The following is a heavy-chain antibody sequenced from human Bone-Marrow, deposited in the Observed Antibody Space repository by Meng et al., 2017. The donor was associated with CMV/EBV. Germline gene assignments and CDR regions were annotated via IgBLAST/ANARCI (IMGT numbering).Heavy chain of an antibody. CDR2: ISYDGSNK. CDR3: AKGLIEGFYGSGSYPYY. D-gene: IGHD3-10*01. Sequence: GESLKISCAASGFTFSNYAMHWVRQAPGKGLEWVAVISYDGSNKYHADSVKGRFTNSRDNSKNTLYLQMNSLRAEDTAVYYFAKGLIEGFYGSGSYPYYWGQGTLVTVSS. CDR1: GFTFSNYA. J-gene: IGHJ4*02. V-gene: IGHV3-30-3*01.